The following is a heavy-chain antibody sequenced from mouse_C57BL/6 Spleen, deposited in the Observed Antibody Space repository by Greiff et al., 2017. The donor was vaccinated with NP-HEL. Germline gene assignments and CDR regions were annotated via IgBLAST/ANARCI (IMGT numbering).Heavy chain of an antibody. D-gene: IGHD2-2*01. CDR2: INPSSGYT. Sequence: VQLQQSGADLAKPGASVKLSCKASGYTFTSYWMHWVKQRPGQGLEWIGYINPSSGYTKYNQKFKDKATLTADKSSSTAYMQLPTLTYEVSAVYYCARSRSTMATTEGLDYWGQGTTLTVSS. V-gene: IGHV1-7*01. CDR3: ARSRSTMATTEGLDY. J-gene: IGHJ2*01. CDR1: GYTFTSYW.